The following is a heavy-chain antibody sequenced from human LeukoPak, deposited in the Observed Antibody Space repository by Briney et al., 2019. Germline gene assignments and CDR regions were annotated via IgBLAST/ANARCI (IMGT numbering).Heavy chain of an antibody. CDR1: GFTVSSYG. CDR3: AKARIAAAGSGAFDV. Sequence: GGSLRLSCAASGFTVSSYGMTWVRQAPGKGLDWVAAFSATDGSAQYAESVKGRFTIYRDNSKNSLYLQMNSLRDEDTAVYYCAKARIAAAGSGAFDVWGQGTMVTVSS. D-gene: IGHD6-13*01. CDR2: FSATDGSA. V-gene: IGHV3-23*01. J-gene: IGHJ3*01.